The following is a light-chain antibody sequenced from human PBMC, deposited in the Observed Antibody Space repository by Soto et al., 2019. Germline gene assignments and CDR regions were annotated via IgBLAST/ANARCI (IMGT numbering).Light chain of an antibody. J-gene: IGLJ1*01. Sequence: QSVLAQPPSVSAAPGQRVTIFCSGSSSNIGDGYVSWYQKLAGTAPNLLIYDSDKRPSGISDRFSGYKSGTSATLGITGVQTGDEADYYCGVWDTTLSTYLFGSGTKVTVL. V-gene: IGLV1-51*01. CDR3: GVWDTTLSTYL. CDR1: SSNIGDGY. CDR2: DSD.